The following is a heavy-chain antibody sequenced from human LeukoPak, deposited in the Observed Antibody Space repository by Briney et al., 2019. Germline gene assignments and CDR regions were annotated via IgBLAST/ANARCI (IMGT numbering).Heavy chain of an antibody. CDR1: GYIFTNYG. CDR2: ISAYNDNT. D-gene: IGHD3-10*02. V-gene: IGHV1-18*01. Sequence: ASVKVSCKASGYIFTNYGISWVRQAPGQGLGRMGWISAYNDNTNYAQKVQGRLTMTADTSTSTAYMELKSLRSDDTAVYYCARGLGSGSYYAYWGQGTLVTVSS. J-gene: IGHJ4*02. CDR3: ARGLGSGSYYAY.